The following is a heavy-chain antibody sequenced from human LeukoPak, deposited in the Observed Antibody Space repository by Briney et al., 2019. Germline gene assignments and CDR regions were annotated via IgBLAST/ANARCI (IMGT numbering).Heavy chain of an antibody. V-gene: IGHV3-30*02. CDR3: AKAEGPIYGGYYYYMDV. CDR1: GFTFSSYG. D-gene: IGHD3-10*02. Sequence: GGSLRLSCAASGFTFSSYGMHWVRQAPGKGLEWVAFIRYDGSNKYYADSVKGRFTISRDNSKNTLYLQMNSLRAEDTAVYCCAKAEGPIYGGYYYYMDVWGKGTTVTVSS. CDR2: IRYDGSNK. J-gene: IGHJ6*03.